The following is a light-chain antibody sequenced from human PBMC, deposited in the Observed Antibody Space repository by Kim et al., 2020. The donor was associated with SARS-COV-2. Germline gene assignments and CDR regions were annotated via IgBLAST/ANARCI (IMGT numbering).Light chain of an antibody. Sequence: GQRITVSCTGTSSDVGSYNLVSWYHKHPGKAPKLMIYEGSKRPSGVSNRFSGSKSGNTASLTISGLQAEDAADYYCCSYAGSSTLVFGGGTKLTVL. CDR2: EGS. J-gene: IGLJ3*02. V-gene: IGLV2-23*01. CDR3: CSYAGSSTLV. CDR1: SSDVGSYNL.